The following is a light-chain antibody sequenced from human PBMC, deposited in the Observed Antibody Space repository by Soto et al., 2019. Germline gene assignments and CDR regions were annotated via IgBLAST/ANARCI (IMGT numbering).Light chain of an antibody. CDR3: QHRGTWPPGLT. Sequence: AIQMTQSPSSLSASVGDRVTITCRASQGIRNDLGWYQQKPGKAPKLLIYAASSLQSGVPDRFSGSGSGTDFTLTISSLEPEDFAVYFCQHRGTWPPGLTFGGGTKVDIK. CDR2: AAS. V-gene: IGKV1-6*01. CDR1: QGIRND. J-gene: IGKJ4*01.